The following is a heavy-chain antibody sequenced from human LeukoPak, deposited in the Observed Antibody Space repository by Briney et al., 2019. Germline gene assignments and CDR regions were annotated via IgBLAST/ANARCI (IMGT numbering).Heavy chain of an antibody. CDR2: ISSNGGST. Sequence: GGSLRLSCAASGFTFSSYAMHWVRQAPGKGLEYVSAISSNGGSTYYANSVKGRFTISRDNSKNTLYLQMGSLRAEDMAVYYCARRSGYYDSSGYYIHYFDYWGQGTLVTVSS. CDR3: ARRSGYYDSSGYYIHYFDY. J-gene: IGHJ4*02. V-gene: IGHV3-64*01. CDR1: GFTFSSYA. D-gene: IGHD3-22*01.